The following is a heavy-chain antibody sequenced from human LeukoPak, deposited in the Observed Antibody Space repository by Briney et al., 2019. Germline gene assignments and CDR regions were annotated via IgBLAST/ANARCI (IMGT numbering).Heavy chain of an antibody. CDR3: ARVFSGTDDAFDI. CDR1: GGSISNYY. D-gene: IGHD3/OR15-3a*01. V-gene: IGHV4-4*07. Sequence: SETLSLTCTVSGGSISNYYWSWIRQPPGKGLEWIGRIYTSGSTNFNPSLKSRVTMSVDTSKNQFSLRLDSVTAADTAVYYCARVFSGTDDAFDIWGQGTMVTVSS. CDR2: IYTSGST. J-gene: IGHJ3*02.